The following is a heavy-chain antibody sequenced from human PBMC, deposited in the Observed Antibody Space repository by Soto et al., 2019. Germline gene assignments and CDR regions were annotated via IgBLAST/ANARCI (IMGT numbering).Heavy chain of an antibody. Sequence: GGSLRLSCAASGFTFSSYAMHWVRQAPGKGLEWVAVISYDGSNKYYADSVKGRFTISRDNSKNTLYLQMNSLRAEDTAVYYCARDKRDLRFLEWSYYFDFWGQGTLVNSPQ. CDR2: ISYDGSNK. D-gene: IGHD3-3*01. J-gene: IGHJ4*02. V-gene: IGHV3-30-3*01. CDR1: GFTFSSYA. CDR3: ARDKRDLRFLEWSYYFDF.